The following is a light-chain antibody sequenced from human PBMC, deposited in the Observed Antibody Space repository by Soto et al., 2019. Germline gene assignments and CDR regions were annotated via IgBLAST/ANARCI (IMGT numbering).Light chain of an antibody. Sequence: DIQMTQSPSTLSASVGDRVTITCRASQSISSWLAWYQQKPGKAPKLLIYKTSSLKSGAPSRFSGSGSGTEFTLTISSLQADDFATYYCQQSRVFGPGTKVDIK. V-gene: IGKV1-5*03. CDR1: QSISSW. CDR2: KTS. J-gene: IGKJ3*01. CDR3: QQSRV.